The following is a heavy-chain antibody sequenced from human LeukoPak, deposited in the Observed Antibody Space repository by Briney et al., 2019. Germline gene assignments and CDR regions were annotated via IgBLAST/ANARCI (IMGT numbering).Heavy chain of an antibody. CDR2: INPNSGGT. D-gene: IGHD1-26*01. CDR3: ASDPVSVSGAFDI. CDR1: GYTFTGYY. J-gene: IGHJ3*02. V-gene: IGHV1-2*02. Sequence: ASVKVSCKASGYTFTGYYMHWVRQATGQGLEWMGWINPNSGGTNYAQKFQGRVTMTRDTSISTAYMELSRLRSDDTAVYYCASDPVSVSGAFDIWGQGTMVTVSS.